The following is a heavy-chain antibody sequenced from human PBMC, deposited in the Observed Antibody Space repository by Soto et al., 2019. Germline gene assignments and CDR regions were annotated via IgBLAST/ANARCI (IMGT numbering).Heavy chain of an antibody. J-gene: IGHJ6*02. CDR3: ARDPGRWLFRVRYYYGMDV. CDR1: GGSISSSNW. V-gene: IGHV4-4*02. CDR2: IYHTGST. D-gene: IGHD2-21*01. Sequence: QVQLQESGPGLVKPSGTLSLTCAVSGGSISSSNWWSWVRQPPGKGLEWIGEIYHTGSTNYNPSLKSRVTISVDKSKNQFSLKLSSVTAADTAVYYCARDPGRWLFRVRYYYGMDVWGQGTTVTVSS.